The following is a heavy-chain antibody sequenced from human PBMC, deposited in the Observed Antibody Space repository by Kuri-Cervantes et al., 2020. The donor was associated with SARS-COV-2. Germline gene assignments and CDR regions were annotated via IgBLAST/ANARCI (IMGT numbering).Heavy chain of an antibody. Sequence: SETLSLTCTVSGGFISSHYWSWIRQAPGKGLEWIGSIYYTGTTNYNPSLKSRVTISLDTSKNHVSLRLTSATAADTAVYYCGRVSWLQLWRRYSDSWGQGTLVTVSS. D-gene: IGHD5-24*01. V-gene: IGHV4-59*08. CDR2: IYYTGTT. CDR3: GRVSWLQLWRRYSDS. J-gene: IGHJ4*02. CDR1: GGFISSHY.